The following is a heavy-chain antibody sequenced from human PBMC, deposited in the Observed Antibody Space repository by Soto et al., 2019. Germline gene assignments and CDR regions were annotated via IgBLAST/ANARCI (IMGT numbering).Heavy chain of an antibody. D-gene: IGHD6-6*01. CDR3: ATSLIAARGLSSWFDP. J-gene: IGHJ5*02. CDR2: ISAYNGNT. V-gene: IGHV1-18*01. Sequence: ASVKVSCKASGYTFTSYGISWVRQAPGQGLEWMGWISAYNGNTIYAQKFQGRVTMTEDTSTDTAYMELSSLRSEDTAVYYCATSLIAARGLSSWFDPWGQGTLVTVSS. CDR1: GYTFTSYG.